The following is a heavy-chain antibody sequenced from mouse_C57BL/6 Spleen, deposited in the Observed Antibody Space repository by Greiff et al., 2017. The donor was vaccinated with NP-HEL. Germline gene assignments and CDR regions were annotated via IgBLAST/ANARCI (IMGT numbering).Heavy chain of an antibody. CDR1: GYTFTSYW. Sequence: QVQLKEPGAELVKPGASVKMSCKASGYTFTSYWITWVKQRPGQGLEWIGDIYPGSGSTNYNEKFKSKATLTVDTSSSTAYMQLSSLTSEDSAVYYCARGPIYDGYSWFAYWGQGTLVTVSA. J-gene: IGHJ3*01. V-gene: IGHV1-55*01. D-gene: IGHD2-3*01. CDR3: ARGPIYDGYSWFAY. CDR2: IYPGSGST.